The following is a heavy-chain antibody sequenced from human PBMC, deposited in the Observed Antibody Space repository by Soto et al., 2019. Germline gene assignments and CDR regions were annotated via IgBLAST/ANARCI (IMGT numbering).Heavy chain of an antibody. D-gene: IGHD3-10*01. Sequence: PSETLSLTCAVYGGSFSCYYWSWIRQPPGKGLEWIGEINHSGSTNYNPSLKSRVTISVDTSKNQFSLKLSSVTAADTAVYYCARGYYYGSGSYYYYYYGMDVWGQGTTVTVSS. CDR3: ARGYYYGSGSYYYYYYGMDV. V-gene: IGHV4-34*01. CDR1: GGSFSCYY. J-gene: IGHJ6*02. CDR2: INHSGST.